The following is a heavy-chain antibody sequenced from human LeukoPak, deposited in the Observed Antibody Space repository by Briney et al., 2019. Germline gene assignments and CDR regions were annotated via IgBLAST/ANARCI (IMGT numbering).Heavy chain of an antibody. J-gene: IGHJ4*02. CDR3: ASYSSSWYYFDY. CDR1: GYRFTSYW. V-gene: IGHV5-51*01. Sequence: GESLKISSKGSGYRFTSYWIGWVRQMPGKGLEWMGIIYPGESDTRYSPSFQGQVTISADKSISTAYLQWSSLKASDTAMYYCASYSSSWYYFDYWGQGTLVTVSS. D-gene: IGHD2-2*01. CDR2: IYPGESDT.